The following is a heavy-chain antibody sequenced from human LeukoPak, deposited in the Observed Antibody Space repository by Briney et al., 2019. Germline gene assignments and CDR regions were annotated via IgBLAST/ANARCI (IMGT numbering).Heavy chain of an antibody. CDR2: INSDGSEG. CDR3: ARSSYSSSSSV. D-gene: IGHD6-6*01. J-gene: IGHJ3*01. V-gene: IGHV3-7*03. CDR1: GFTFSGFW. Sequence: GGSLRLSCAVSGFTFSGFWMSWSRQAPGKGLEWVASINSDGSEGYYADVVKGRFTISRDNAKNSLHLQINSLRAEDTAVYYCARSSYSSSSSVWGQGTMVTVSS.